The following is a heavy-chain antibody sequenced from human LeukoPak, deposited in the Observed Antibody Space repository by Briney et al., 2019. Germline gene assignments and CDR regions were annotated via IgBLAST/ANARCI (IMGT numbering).Heavy chain of an antibody. J-gene: IGHJ4*02. CDR3: ARVGPFIAAAGSYYFDY. Sequence: SETLSLTCTVSGYSISSGYYWGWIRQPPGKGLEWIGNIHHSGSTYYKPSLRSRVIISVDTSKNQFSLRLSSVTAADTAVYYCARVGPFIAAAGSYYFDYWGQGTLVTVSS. CDR2: IHHSGST. D-gene: IGHD6-13*01. V-gene: IGHV4-38-2*02. CDR1: GYSISSGYY.